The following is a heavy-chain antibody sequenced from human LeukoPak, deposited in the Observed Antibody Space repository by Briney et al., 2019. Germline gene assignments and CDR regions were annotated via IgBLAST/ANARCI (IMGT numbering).Heavy chain of an antibody. CDR1: GYTFTGYY. V-gene: IGHV1-2*02. J-gene: IGHJ4*02. CDR2: INPNSGGT. CDR3: ARDAYSGYPADY. D-gene: IGHD5-12*01. Sequence: ASVKVSCKASGYTFTGYYMHWVRQAPGQGLEWMGWINPNSGGTNYAQKFQGRVTMTRDTSTSTVYMELSSLRSEDTAVYYCARDAYSGYPADYWGQGTLVTVSS.